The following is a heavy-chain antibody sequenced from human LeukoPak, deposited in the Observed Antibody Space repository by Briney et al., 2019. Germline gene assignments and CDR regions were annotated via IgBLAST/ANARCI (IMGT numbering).Heavy chain of an antibody. CDR3: AIGGDSSTSCYRCFNY. CDR1: GYKFTNYW. CDR2: MDPGDSDT. D-gene: IGHD2-2*02. J-gene: IGHJ4*02. Sequence: GESRQISGKGSGYKFTNYWIGGVRQVPGKGREWMGIMDPGDSDTRYSTSFQGQVTMSADKSTGTAYLQWSSLKASATAMYYCAIGGDSSTSCYRCFNYWGQGTLVTVSS. V-gene: IGHV5-51*01.